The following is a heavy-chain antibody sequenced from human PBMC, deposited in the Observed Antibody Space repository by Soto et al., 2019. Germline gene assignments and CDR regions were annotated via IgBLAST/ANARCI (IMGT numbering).Heavy chain of an antibody. V-gene: IGHV1-46*01. CDR3: ARDVYLYCSGSSCSKDYYYYGIDV. CDR1: GYTFTSYY. Sequence: ASVKVSCKASGYTFTSYYMHWVRKAPGQGLEWMGIINPSGGSTSYAQKFQGRVTMTRDTSTSTVYMELSSLRSEDTAVYYCARDVYLYCSGSSCSKDYYYYGIDVWGQGTTVTVSS. J-gene: IGHJ6*02. D-gene: IGHD2-15*01. CDR2: INPSGGST.